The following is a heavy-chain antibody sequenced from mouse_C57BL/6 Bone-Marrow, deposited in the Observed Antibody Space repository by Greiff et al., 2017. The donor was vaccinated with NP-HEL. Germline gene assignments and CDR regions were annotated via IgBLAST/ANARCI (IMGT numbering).Heavy chain of an antibody. Sequence: VQLQQSGTVLARPGASVKMSCKTSGYTFTSYWMHWVKQRPGQGLEWIGAIYPGNSDTSYNQKFKGKAKLTAVTSASTAYMELSSLTNEDSAVYYCTRDYYGSSHYYFDYWGQGTTLTVSS. D-gene: IGHD1-1*01. J-gene: IGHJ2*01. CDR3: TRDYYGSSHYYFDY. V-gene: IGHV1-5*01. CDR1: GYTFTSYW. CDR2: IYPGNSDT.